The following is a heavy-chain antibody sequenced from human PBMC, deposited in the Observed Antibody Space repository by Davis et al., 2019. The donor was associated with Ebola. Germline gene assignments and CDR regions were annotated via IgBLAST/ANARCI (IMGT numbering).Heavy chain of an antibody. V-gene: IGHV3-15*01. CDR1: GFTFSNAW. CDR3: ASRGYSLF. Sequence: GGSLRLSCAASGFTFSNAWMSWVRQAPGKGLEWVGRIKSKTDGGTTDYAAPVKGRFTISRDNAKNSLYLQMNSLRAEDTAVYYCASRGYSLFWGQGTLVTVSS. D-gene: IGHD5-12*01. J-gene: IGHJ4*02. CDR2: IKSKTDGGTT.